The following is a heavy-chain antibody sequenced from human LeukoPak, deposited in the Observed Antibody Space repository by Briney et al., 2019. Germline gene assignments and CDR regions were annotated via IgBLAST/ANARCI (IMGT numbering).Heavy chain of an antibody. CDR3: ARGRPYYDFWSGYYFDY. D-gene: IGHD3-3*01. CDR1: GGSISSSSYY. V-gene: IGHV4-39*07. J-gene: IGHJ4*02. CDR2: IYYSGST. Sequence: PSETLSLTCTVSGGSISSSSYYWGWIRQPPGKGLEWIGSIYYSGSTNYNPSLKSRVTISVDTSKNQFSLKLSSVTAADTAVYYCARGRPYYDFWSGYYFDYWGQGTLVTVSS.